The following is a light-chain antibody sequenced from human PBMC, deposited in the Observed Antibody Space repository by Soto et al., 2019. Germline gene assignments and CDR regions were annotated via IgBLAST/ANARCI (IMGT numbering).Light chain of an antibody. CDR3: QQYGSSPFT. J-gene: IGKJ3*01. CDR2: GAS. Sequence: EIVLTQSPGTLSLSPGERATLSCRASQSVSSSYLAWYQQKPGQAPRLLIYGASSRATGIPDRFSGSGSGTDFPLTISRLEPEDFVVYYCQQYGSSPFTFGPGPKVDLK. CDR1: QSVSSSY. V-gene: IGKV3-20*01.